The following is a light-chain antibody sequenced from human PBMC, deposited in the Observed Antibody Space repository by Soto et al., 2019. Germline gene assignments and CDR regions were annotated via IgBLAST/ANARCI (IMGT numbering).Light chain of an antibody. Sequence: QSALTQPPSASGSPGQSVTISCTGTSSDVGAYNYVSWYQQHPGKATKLMISEVNKRPSGVPDRFSGSKSGNTASLTVSGLQPEDEADYYCSSYGGHHHSNYVFGTGNKLTVL. J-gene: IGLJ1*01. CDR1: SSDVGAYNY. CDR3: SSYGGHHHSNYV. V-gene: IGLV2-8*01. CDR2: EVN.